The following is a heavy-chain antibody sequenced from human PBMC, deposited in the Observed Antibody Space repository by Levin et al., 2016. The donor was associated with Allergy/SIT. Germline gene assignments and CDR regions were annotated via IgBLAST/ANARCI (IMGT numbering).Heavy chain of an antibody. J-gene: IGHJ6*02. CDR1: SGSISDLY. Sequence: SETLSLTCSVSSGSISDLYWSWIRQPPGKGLEWIGRSYIGGSTDYNPSLKSRVTMSTDTSRKQLSLKLRSVTAADTAVYYCARVGTVTPDGYYYHYYGLDVWGQGTTVTVSS. CDR3: ARVGTVTPDGYYYHYYGLDV. CDR2: SYIGGST. D-gene: IGHD4-17*01. V-gene: IGHV4-4*07.